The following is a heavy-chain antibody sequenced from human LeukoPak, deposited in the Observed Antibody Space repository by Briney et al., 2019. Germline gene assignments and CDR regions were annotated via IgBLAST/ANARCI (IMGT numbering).Heavy chain of an antibody. CDR3: ARGGVTGAWDY. CDR2: ITSDGGGT. D-gene: IGHD1-26*01. J-gene: IGHJ4*02. CDR1: GFTFTSYG. Sequence: PGGSLRLSCAASGFTFTSYGMNWVRQAPGKGLVWVSLITSDGGGTSYADSVKGRFTISRDNAKNTLYLQMNSLRAEDTAVYYCARGGVTGAWDYWGQGILVTLSS. V-gene: IGHV3-74*01.